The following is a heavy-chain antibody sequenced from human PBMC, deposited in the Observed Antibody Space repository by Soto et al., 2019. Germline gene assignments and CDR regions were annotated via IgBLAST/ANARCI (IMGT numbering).Heavy chain of an antibody. V-gene: IGHV3-64*01. CDR3: ARLLVGADDY. J-gene: IGHJ4*02. CDR1: GFTFSSYA. CDR2: ISSNGGST. D-gene: IGHD1-26*01. Sequence: EVQLVESGGGLVQPGGSLRLSCAASGFTFSSYAMHWVRQAPGKGLEYVSAISSNGGSTYYANSVKGRFTISRDNSKNTLYLQMGSLRAEDMAVYYCARLLVGADDYWGLGTLVTVSS.